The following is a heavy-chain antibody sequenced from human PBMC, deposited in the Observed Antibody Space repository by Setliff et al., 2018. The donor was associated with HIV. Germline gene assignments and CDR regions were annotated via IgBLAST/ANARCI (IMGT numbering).Heavy chain of an antibody. J-gene: IGHJ5*02. D-gene: IGHD2-15*01. CDR3: ARDLATGVVDANNNWFDP. Sequence: GGSLRLSCAASGFTFRNYWMNWVRQAPGKGLEWVANIKEEGSEKYYVDSVRGRFTVSRDNAKNSLYLQMSSLGVADTAVYYCARDLATGVVDANNNWFDPWGQGTLVTVSS. CDR2: IKEEGSEK. CDR1: GFTFRNYW. V-gene: IGHV3-7*03.